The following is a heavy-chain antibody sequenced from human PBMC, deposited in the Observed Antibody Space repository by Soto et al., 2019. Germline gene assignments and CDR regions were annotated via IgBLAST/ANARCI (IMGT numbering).Heavy chain of an antibody. V-gene: IGHV1-69*12. CDR1: GGTFKKYG. CDR3: AGEMGGTGLHL. J-gene: IGHJ5*02. Sequence: QVQLVQSGAEVKKPGSSVRVSCRTSGGTFKKYGFSWVRQAPGQGLEWMGGIIPMYGIANYGQIFQGRLTITADESTDTVYMDLTSLQSEDTAVYYCAGEMGGTGLHLWGQGTQVTVSS. CDR2: IIPMYGIA. D-gene: IGHD3-9*01.